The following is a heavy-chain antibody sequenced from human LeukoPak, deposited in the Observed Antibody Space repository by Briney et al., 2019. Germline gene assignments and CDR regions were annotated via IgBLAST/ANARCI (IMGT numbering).Heavy chain of an antibody. CDR2: FDPEDGET. J-gene: IGHJ4*02. Sequence: GASVKVSCTVSGYALTELSMHWVRQAPGKGLEWMGGFDPEDGETIYAQKFQGRVTMTEDTSTDTAYMELSSLRSEDTAVYYCATAFWDPGYSYGFFDYWGQGTLVTVSS. V-gene: IGHV1-24*01. CDR3: ATAFWDPGYSYGFFDY. D-gene: IGHD5-18*01. CDR1: GYALTELS.